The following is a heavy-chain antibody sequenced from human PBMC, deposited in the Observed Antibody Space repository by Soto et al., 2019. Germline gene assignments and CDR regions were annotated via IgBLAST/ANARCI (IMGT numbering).Heavy chain of an antibody. J-gene: IGHJ4*02. CDR1: GYTFTDYY. Sequence: QVQLVQSGAEVKKPGASVKVSCTASGYTFTDYYVHWVRQAPGQGLEWMGWINVNSGVTNLAQKFQGWVTLSRDTSVSTAYMELNRLKSDDTAAFFCARGVSGWSPFDLWGQGTLVTVSS. V-gene: IGHV1-2*04. CDR3: ARGVSGWSPFDL. D-gene: IGHD6-19*01. CDR2: INVNSGVT.